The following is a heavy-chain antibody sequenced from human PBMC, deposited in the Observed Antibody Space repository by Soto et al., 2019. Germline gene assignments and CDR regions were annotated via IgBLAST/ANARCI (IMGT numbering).Heavy chain of an antibody. CDR1: GFTFSSYS. Sequence: SGGSLRLSCAASGFTFSSYSMNWVRQAPGKGLEWVSYISSSSSSTIYYADSVKGRFTISRDNAKNSLYLQMNSLRDEDTAVYYCARVSDDSSGYWHPFDYWGQGTLVTVSS. V-gene: IGHV3-48*02. CDR2: ISSSSSSTI. D-gene: IGHD3-22*01. CDR3: ARVSDDSSGYWHPFDY. J-gene: IGHJ4*02.